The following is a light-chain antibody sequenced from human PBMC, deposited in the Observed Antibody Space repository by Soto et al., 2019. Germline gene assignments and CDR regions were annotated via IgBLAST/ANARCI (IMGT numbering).Light chain of an antibody. CDR2: EGS. Sequence: QPALTQAASGSGSPGQSSSISCTGTSSDVGSYNLVSWYQQHPGKAPKLMIYEGSRRPSGVSNRFSGSKSGDTASLTISGLEAEDEADYYCCSYAGSSTYVFGTGTKVTVL. V-gene: IGLV2-23*01. CDR1: SSDVGSYNL. J-gene: IGLJ1*01. CDR3: CSYAGSSTYV.